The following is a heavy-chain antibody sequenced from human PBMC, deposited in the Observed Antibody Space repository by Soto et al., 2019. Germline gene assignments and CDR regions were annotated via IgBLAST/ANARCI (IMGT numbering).Heavy chain of an antibody. Sequence: PSETLSLTCSIYSGSFSGYYWSWIRQPPGKGLEWIGYIYYSGSTYYNPSPKSRVTISVDTSKNQFSLKLSSVTAADTAVYYCARVGYGSGSNYYGMDVWGQGTTVTVSS. CDR1: SGSFSGYY. CDR2: IYYSGST. CDR3: ARVGYGSGSNYYGMDV. J-gene: IGHJ6*02. D-gene: IGHD3-10*01. V-gene: IGHV4-30-4*01.